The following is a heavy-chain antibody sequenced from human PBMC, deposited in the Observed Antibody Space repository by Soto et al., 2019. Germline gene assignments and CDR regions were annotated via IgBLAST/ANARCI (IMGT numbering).Heavy chain of an antibody. CDR2: IWYDGSNK. D-gene: IGHD2-15*01. V-gene: IGHV3-33*01. CDR1: GFTFSSYG. CDR3: ARKEYCSGGSCYAPYYYYGMDV. J-gene: IGHJ6*02. Sequence: GGSLRLCCAASGFTFSSYGMHWVRQAPGKGLEWVAVIWYDGSNKYYADSVKGRFTISRDNSKNTLYLQMNSLRAEDTAVYYCARKEYCSGGSCYAPYYYYGMDVRGQGTTVTGSS.